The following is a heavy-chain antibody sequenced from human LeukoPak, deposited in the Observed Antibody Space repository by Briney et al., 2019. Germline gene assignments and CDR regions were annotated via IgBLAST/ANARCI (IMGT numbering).Heavy chain of an antibody. CDR1: GYSISSGYY. CDR3: ARGVRGGYGAFDI. Sequence: PSETLSLTCAVSGYSISSGYYWGWIRQPPGKGLEWIGSIYHSGSTYYNPSLKSRVTISVDTSKNQFSLKLSSVTAADTAVYYCARGVRGGYGAFDIWGQGTMVTVS. V-gene: IGHV4-38-2*01. D-gene: IGHD1-26*01. CDR2: IYHSGST. J-gene: IGHJ3*02.